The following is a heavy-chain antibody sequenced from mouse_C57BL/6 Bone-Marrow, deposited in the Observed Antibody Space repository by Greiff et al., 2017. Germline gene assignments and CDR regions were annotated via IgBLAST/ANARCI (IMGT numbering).Heavy chain of an antibody. CDR2: ISYDGSN. V-gene: IGHV3-6*01. Sequence: LQESGPGLVKPSQSLSLTCSVTGYSITSGYYWNWIRQFPGNKLEWMGYISYDGSNNYNPSLKNRISITRDTSKNQFFLKLNSVTTEDTATYYCARALEDYWGQGTTLTVSS. CDR1: GYSITSGYY. J-gene: IGHJ2*01. CDR3: ARALEDY.